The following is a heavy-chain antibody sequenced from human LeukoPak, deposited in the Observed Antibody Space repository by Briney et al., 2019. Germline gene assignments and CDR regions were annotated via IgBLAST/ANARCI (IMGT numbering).Heavy chain of an antibody. V-gene: IGHV1-69*05. Sequence: SVKVSCKASGGTFSSYAISWVRQAPGQGLEWMGGIIPIFGTANYAQKFQGRVTITTDESTSTAYMELRSLRSDDTAVYYCARDFGDIVVVPAAVYWGQGTLVTVSS. CDR3: ARDFGDIVVVPAAVY. D-gene: IGHD2-2*01. CDR2: IIPIFGTA. CDR1: GGTFSSYA. J-gene: IGHJ4*02.